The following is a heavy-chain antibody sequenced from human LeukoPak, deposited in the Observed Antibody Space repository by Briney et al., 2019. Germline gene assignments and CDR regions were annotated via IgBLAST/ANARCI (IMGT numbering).Heavy chain of an antibody. Sequence: GGSLRLSCAASGFTFSSYGMHWVRQAPGKGLEWVAVISYDGSNKYYADSVKGRFTISRDNSKNTLYLQMNSLRAEDTAVYYCAKDEREWLVRGEGDYWGQGTLVSVSS. J-gene: IGHJ4*02. CDR2: ISYDGSNK. V-gene: IGHV3-30*18. D-gene: IGHD6-19*01. CDR1: GFTFSSYG. CDR3: AKDEREWLVRGEGDY.